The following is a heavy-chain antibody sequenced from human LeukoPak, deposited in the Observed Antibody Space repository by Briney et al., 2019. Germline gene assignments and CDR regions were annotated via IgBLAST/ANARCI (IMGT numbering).Heavy chain of an antibody. Sequence: HTPSVSSVARSADEMCRVRWAPDHGKERVAVIWYDGSNKYYADSVKGRFTISRDNSKNTLYLQMNRLRAEDTAVYYCARDRDCSGGSCYYYYYGMDVWGQGTTVTVSS. D-gene: IGHD2-15*01. CDR3: ARDRDCSGGSCYYYYYGMDV. J-gene: IGHJ6*02. CDR2: IWYDGSNK. V-gene: IGHV3-33*07. CDR1: SVARSADE.